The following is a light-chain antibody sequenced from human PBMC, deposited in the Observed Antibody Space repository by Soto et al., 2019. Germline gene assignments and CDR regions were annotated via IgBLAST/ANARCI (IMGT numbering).Light chain of an antibody. CDR2: EAS. CDR3: QNYNSAPYA. Sequence: DIQMTQSPSSLSASVGDRVTITCRASQGISNYVAWYQQKPWKVPTLLIYEASTLQSGVPSRFSGRGSGTDFTLTISSLQPEDVATYFCQNYNSAPYAFGQGTKLEIK. V-gene: IGKV1-27*01. CDR1: QGISNY. J-gene: IGKJ2*01.